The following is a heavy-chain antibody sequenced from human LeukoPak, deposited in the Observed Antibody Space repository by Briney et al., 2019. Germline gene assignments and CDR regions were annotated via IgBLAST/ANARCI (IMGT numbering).Heavy chain of an antibody. Sequence: GGSLRLSCAASGFTFSTYTVNWVRQAPGKGLEWVSSIKSDTSYVYYADSVKGRFTISRDNAKNSLYLQMSSLRAEDTAVYYCAKDEDIVVVPAAPRPDYWGQGTLVTVSS. J-gene: IGHJ4*02. CDR3: AKDEDIVVVPAAPRPDY. CDR2: IKSDTSYV. D-gene: IGHD2-2*01. V-gene: IGHV3-21*01. CDR1: GFTFSTYT.